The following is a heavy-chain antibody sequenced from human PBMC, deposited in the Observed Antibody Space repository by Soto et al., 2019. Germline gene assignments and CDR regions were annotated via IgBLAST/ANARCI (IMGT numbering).Heavy chain of an antibody. D-gene: IGHD3-16*01. CDR2: IIPIFGTA. Sequence: QVQLVQSGAEVKKPGSSVKVSCKASGGTFSSYAISWVRQAPGQGLEWMGGIIPIFGTANYAQKFQGRVTITADEATSTAYREMSSLRSEDKAVYYCAGVLPVVITFGGAADAFDIWGQGTMVTVCS. CDR1: GGTFSSYA. V-gene: IGHV1-69*01. J-gene: IGHJ3*02. CDR3: AGVLPVVITFGGAADAFDI.